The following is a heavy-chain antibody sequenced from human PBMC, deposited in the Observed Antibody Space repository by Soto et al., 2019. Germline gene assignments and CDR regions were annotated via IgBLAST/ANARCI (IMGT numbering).Heavy chain of an antibody. V-gene: IGHV3-21*01. CDR2: ISSRSSYI. CDR3: ARDNVPSDFFDS. CDR1: GFTFNIHN. D-gene: IGHD2-8*01. J-gene: IGHJ4*02. Sequence: GGSLRLSCSASGFTFNIHNMNWVRQAPGKGLEWVSSISSRSSYIYYSDSVKGRFAISRDNAKNSLYLQMNSLRAEDTAVYYCARDNVPSDFFDSWGQGTLVTVSS.